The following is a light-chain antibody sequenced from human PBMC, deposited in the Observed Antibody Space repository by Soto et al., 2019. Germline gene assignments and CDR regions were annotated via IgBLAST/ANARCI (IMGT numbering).Light chain of an antibody. J-gene: IGKJ3*01. V-gene: IGKV1-9*01. CDR1: QGLKTN. CDR3: QPSHNYFA. Sequence: IQLTQSQSSLSASVGDRVTITCRSSQGLKTNLAWYQQKPGKAPNRLIYGASTLQKGVPSRFSGNGSGTVFTLTISSLQPEDLATYYCQPSHNYFACGPGTKVDIK. CDR2: GAS.